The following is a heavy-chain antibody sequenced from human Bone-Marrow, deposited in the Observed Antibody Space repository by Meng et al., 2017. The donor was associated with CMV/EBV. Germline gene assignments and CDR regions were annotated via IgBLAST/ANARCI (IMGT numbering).Heavy chain of an antibody. CDR1: GYTFTSYY. J-gene: IGHJ4*01. V-gene: IGHV1-46*01. CDR2: INPSGGST. CDR3: AREWPRTIFGGD. D-gene: IGHD3-3*01. Sequence: ASVKVSCKASGYTFTSYYMHWVRQAPEQGLEWMGVINPSGGSTTYAQNFQGRVTMTRDTSTSTVYMELSSLTSEDTAVYYCAREWPRTIFGGDWGHGTLVTVSS.